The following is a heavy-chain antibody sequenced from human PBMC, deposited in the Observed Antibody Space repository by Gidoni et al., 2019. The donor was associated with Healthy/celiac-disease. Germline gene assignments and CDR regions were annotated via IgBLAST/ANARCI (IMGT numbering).Heavy chain of an antibody. CDR1: GFTFTSFG. J-gene: IGHJ6*02. V-gene: IGHV3-30*18. Sequence: QVQLVESGGGVVQPGRSLRLSCAASGFTFTSFGMHWVRPAPGKGLEWVAIISYDGSNKYHADSVKGRFTISRDNSKNTLYLQMNSLRTEDTAVYYCAKGGAYGRPDYYYGMDVWGQGTTVTVSS. CDR3: AKGGAYGRPDYYYGMDV. D-gene: IGHD4-17*01. CDR2: ISYDGSNK.